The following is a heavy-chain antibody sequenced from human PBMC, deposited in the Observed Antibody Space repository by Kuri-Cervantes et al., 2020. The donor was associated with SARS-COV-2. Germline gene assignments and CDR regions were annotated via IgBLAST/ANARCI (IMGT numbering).Heavy chain of an antibody. CDR2: VRGKANNYAT. Sequence: GSLRLSCEVPGFLFSASAIHWVRQGSGKGLEWVGRVRGKANNYATEYAASVKGRFTISRDDSKNMAYLQMNSLKTEDTAVYYCTTLIDYWGQGALVTVSS. V-gene: IGHV3-73*01. CDR3: TTLIDY. CDR1: GFLFSASA. J-gene: IGHJ4*02.